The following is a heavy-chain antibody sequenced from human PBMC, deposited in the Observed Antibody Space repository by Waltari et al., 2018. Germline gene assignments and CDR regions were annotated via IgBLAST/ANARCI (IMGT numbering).Heavy chain of an antibody. CDR2: ISSSSSYI. J-gene: IGHJ4*02. V-gene: IGHV3-21*01. CDR1: GFTFSSYS. D-gene: IGHD1-26*01. Sequence: EVQLVESGGGLVKPGGSLRLSCAASGFTFSSYSMNWVRQAPGKGLEWVSSISSSSSYIYYADSVKGRFTISRDNAKNSLYLQMNSLRAEDTAVYYCARDSGSYFRWYYFDYWGQGTLVTVSS. CDR3: ARDSGSYFRWYYFDY.